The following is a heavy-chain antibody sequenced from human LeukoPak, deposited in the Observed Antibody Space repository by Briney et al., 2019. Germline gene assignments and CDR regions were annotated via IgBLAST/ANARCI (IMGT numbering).Heavy chain of an antibody. CDR1: GFTFSSYA. J-gene: IGHJ4*02. V-gene: IGHV3-30-3*01. Sequence: GGSLRLSCAASGFTFSSYAMHWVRQAPGKGLEWVAVMSYDGSNKYYADSVKGRFTISRDNSKNTLYLQMNSLRAEDTAVYYCARESKYCSGGSCYYDYWGQGTLVTVSS. D-gene: IGHD2-15*01. CDR3: ARESKYCSGGSCYYDY. CDR2: MSYDGSNK.